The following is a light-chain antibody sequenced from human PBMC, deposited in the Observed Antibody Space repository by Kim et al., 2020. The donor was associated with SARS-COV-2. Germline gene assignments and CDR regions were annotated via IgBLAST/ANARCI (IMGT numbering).Light chain of an antibody. CDR2: DAS. V-gene: IGKV1-5*01. CDR1: KSISSC. J-gene: IGKJ1*01. CDR3: QQYNSYSWT. Sequence: GDRVTITCRASKSISSCLAWYQQKPGKAPKLLIYDASSLESGVPSRFSGSGSGTEFTLTISSLQPDDFATYYCQQYNSYSWTFGQGTKVDIK.